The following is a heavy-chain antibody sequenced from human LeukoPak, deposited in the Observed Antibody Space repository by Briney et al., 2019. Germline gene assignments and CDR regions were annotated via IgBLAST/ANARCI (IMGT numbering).Heavy chain of an antibody. J-gene: IGHJ4*02. CDR3: ARDYTGGWNDY. Sequence: GGSLRLSCAASGFTFSSYEMNWVRQAPGKGLEWVSSISSSSSYIYYADSVKGRFTISRDNAKNSLFLQMNSLRAEDTAVYYCARDYTGGWNDYWGQGMRVTVSS. D-gene: IGHD7-27*01. CDR1: GFTFSSYE. CDR2: ISSSSSYI. V-gene: IGHV3-21*01.